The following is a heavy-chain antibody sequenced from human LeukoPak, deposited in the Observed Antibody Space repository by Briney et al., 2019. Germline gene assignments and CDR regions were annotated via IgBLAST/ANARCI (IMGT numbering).Heavy chain of an antibody. CDR1: GYTFTSYY. D-gene: IGHD6-25*01. CDR2: INPSGGST. V-gene: IGHV1-46*01. Sequence: ASVKVSCKASGYTFTSYYMHWVRQAPGQGLEWMGIINPSGGSTSYAQKFQGRVTMTRDMSTSTVYMELSSLRSEDTAVYYCARDREARSVVQYYFDYWGQGTLVTVSS. CDR3: ARDREARSVVQYYFDY. J-gene: IGHJ4*02.